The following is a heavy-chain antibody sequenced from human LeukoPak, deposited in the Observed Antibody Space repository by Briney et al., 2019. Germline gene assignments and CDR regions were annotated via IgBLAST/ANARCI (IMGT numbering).Heavy chain of an antibody. CDR3: ARDGNDGFDY. J-gene: IGHJ4*02. CDR2: IKQDGSEK. D-gene: IGHD1-14*01. V-gene: IGHV3-7*03. CDR1: GFTITSNW. Sequence: AGGSLTLSCADSGFTITSNWMRWVRQAPGKGLEWVANIKQDGSEKYYVDSVKGRFTIARDNAKNSLYLQMNSLRAEDTAVYYCARDGNDGFDYGGQGTLVTVSS.